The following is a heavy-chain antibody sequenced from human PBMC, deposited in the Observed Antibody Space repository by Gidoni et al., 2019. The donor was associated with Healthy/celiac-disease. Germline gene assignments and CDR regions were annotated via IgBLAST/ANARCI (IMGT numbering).Heavy chain of an antibody. D-gene: IGHD4-4*01. CDR2: ISYDGSNK. J-gene: IGHJ4*02. Sequence: VKPGRSLRLSCAASGFTVSSYAMHWVRQAPGKGLEWVAVISYDGSNKYYADSVKGQFTISRDNSKNTLYLQMNSLRAEDTAVYYCATTPGLIDYWGQGTLVTVSS. V-gene: IGHV3-30-3*01. CDR1: GFTVSSYA. CDR3: ATTPGLIDY.